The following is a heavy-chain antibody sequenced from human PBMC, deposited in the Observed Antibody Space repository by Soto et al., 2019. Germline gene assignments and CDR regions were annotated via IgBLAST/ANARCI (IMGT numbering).Heavy chain of an antibody. Sequence: GGSLRLSCAASGFTFSSYAMSWVRQAPGKGLEWVSAISGSGGSTYYADSVKGRFTISRDNSKNTPYLQMNSLRAEDTAVYYCAKDPHDSSGYPDYWGQGTLVTVSS. V-gene: IGHV3-23*01. D-gene: IGHD3-22*01. CDR2: ISGSGGST. CDR3: AKDPHDSSGYPDY. J-gene: IGHJ4*02. CDR1: GFTFSSYA.